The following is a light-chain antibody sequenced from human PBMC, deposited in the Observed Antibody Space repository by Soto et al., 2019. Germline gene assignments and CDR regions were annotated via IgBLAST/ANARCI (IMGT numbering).Light chain of an antibody. J-gene: IGKJ4*01. V-gene: IGKV1-27*01. Sequence: DTQMTQSPSSLSASVGDRVTITCRASRGISNFLAWYQQKPGKVPELLIYGASTLQSGVPSRFSGTRSGTEFTLTISSLQPEDVATYFCQKYDSSPLPFGGGSKVEFK. CDR2: GAS. CDR3: QKYDSSPLP. CDR1: RGISNF.